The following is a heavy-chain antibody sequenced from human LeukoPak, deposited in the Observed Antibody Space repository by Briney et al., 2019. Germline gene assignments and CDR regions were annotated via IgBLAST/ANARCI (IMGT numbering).Heavy chain of an antibody. J-gene: IGHJ4*02. Sequence: ASVKVSCKASGYTFTGYYMHWVRQAPGQRLEWMGWINPNSGGTNYAQKFQGRVTMTRDTSISTAYMELSRLRSDATAVYYCARVRGFGESSPADYWGQGTLVTVSS. CDR3: ARVRGFGESSPADY. V-gene: IGHV1-2*02. CDR1: GYTFTGYY. CDR2: INPNSGGT. D-gene: IGHD3-10*01.